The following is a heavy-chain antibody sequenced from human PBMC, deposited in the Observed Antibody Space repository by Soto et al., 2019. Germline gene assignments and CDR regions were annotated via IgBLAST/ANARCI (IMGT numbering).Heavy chain of an antibody. D-gene: IGHD5-18*01. CDR2: ISSSSSTI. J-gene: IGHJ6*02. V-gene: IGHV3-48*02. CDR3: ARDSVGDELWLHYYYYGMDV. CDR1: GFTFSSYS. Sequence: GGSLRLSCAASGFTFSSYSMNWVRQAPGKGLEWVSYISSSSSTIYYADSVKGRFTISRDNAKNSLYLQMNSLRDEDTAVYYCARDSVGDELWLHYYYYGMDVWGQGTTVTVSS.